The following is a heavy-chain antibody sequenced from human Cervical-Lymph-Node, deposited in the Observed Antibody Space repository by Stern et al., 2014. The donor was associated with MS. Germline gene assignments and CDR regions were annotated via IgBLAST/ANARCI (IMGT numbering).Heavy chain of an antibody. CDR3: ARDAVGSYGYFGLENWFDP. D-gene: IGHD5-18*01. Sequence: VHLVESGAEVKKPGASVKVSCKASGYTFTSYGISWVRQAPGQGLEWMGWISAYNGNTNYAQKLQGRVTMTTDTSTSTAYMELRSLRSDDTAVYYCARDAVGSYGYFGLENWFDPWGQGTLVTVSS. V-gene: IGHV1-18*04. J-gene: IGHJ5*02. CDR2: ISAYNGNT. CDR1: GYTFTSYG.